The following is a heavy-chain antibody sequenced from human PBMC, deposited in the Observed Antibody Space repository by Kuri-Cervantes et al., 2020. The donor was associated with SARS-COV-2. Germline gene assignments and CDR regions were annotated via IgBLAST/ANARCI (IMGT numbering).Heavy chain of an antibody. V-gene: IGHV1-46*01. CDR3: AREDIVVVPAYYDDAFDI. J-gene: IGHJ3*02. CDR2: INPSGGST. Sequence: ASVKVSCKAFGYTFTSYYMHWVRQAPGQGLEWMGIINPSGGSTSYAQKFQGRVTMTRDTSTSTVYMELSSLRSEDTAVYYCAREDIVVVPAYYDDAFDIWGQGTMVTVSS. D-gene: IGHD2-2*01. CDR1: GYTFTSYY.